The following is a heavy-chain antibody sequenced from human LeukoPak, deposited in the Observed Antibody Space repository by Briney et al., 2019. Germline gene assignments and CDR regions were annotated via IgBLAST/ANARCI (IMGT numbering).Heavy chain of an antibody. D-gene: IGHD1-26*01. CDR3: AFDLVGATDFDY. J-gene: IGHJ4*02. CDR2: IKQDGSEK. Sequence: PGGSLRLSCAASGFTFSSYWMSWVRQAPGKGLEWVANIKQDGSEKYYVDSVKGRFTISRDNAKNSLCLQMNSLRAEDTAVYYCAFDLVGATDFDYWGQGTLVTVSS. CDR1: GFTFSSYW. V-gene: IGHV3-7*02.